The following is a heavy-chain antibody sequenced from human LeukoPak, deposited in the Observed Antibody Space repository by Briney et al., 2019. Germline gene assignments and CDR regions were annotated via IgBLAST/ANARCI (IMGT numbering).Heavy chain of an antibody. CDR3: ARTFWSGYLKGSYFDY. V-gene: IGHV3-30-3*01. D-gene: IGHD3-3*01. Sequence: PGGSLRLSCAASGFTFSSYAMHWVRQAPGKGLEWVAVISYDGSHKYYADSVKGRFTISRDNSKNTLYLQMNSLRAEDTAVYYCARTFWSGYLKGSYFDYWGQGTLVTVSS. J-gene: IGHJ4*02. CDR1: GFTFSSYA. CDR2: ISYDGSHK.